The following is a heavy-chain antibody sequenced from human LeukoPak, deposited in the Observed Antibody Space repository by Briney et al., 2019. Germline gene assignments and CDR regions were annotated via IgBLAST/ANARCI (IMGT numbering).Heavy chain of an antibody. CDR2: IYWDDDK. J-gene: IGHJ4*02. CDR1: GFSLSTSGVG. Sequence: SGPTLVKPTQTLTLTCTFSGFSLSTSGVGVGWIRQPPGKALEWLALIYWDDDKRYSPSLKSRLTITKDTSKNQVVLTMTNMDPVDTATYYCAHRLIAVAGTKYYFDYWGQGTLVTVSS. CDR3: AHRLIAVAGTKYYFDY. V-gene: IGHV2-5*02. D-gene: IGHD6-19*01.